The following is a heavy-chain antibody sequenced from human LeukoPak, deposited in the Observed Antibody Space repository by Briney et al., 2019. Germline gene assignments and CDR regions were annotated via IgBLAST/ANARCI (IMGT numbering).Heavy chain of an antibody. CDR1: GFTFSSYA. CDR2: ITGGGGST. V-gene: IGHV3-23*01. CDR3: AKDRGGYSYTYDY. J-gene: IGHJ4*02. Sequence: GGSLRLSCAASGFTFSSYAMSWVRQAPGKGLEWVSGITGGGGSTYYADSVKGRFTISRDNSKNTLYLQMNSLRAEDTAVYYCAKDRGGYSYTYDYWGQGTLVTVSS. D-gene: IGHD5-18*01.